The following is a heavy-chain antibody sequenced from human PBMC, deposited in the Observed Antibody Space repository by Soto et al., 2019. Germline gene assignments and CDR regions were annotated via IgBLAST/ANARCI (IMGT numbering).Heavy chain of an antibody. J-gene: IGHJ4*02. V-gene: IGHV2-5*02. CDR1: GFSLNTSGVG. D-gene: IGHD2-15*01. Sequence: QITLKESGPTLVKPTQTLTLTCTFSGFSLNTSGVGVGWIRQPPGKALEWLALIYWDDDKRYSPSLKSRLTITKDTSKNPVVLTMTNMDPWDTANYYCALRHVLEHWSGGGCSYPVCFDYWGQGTLVPLSS. CDR2: IYWDDDK. CDR3: ALRHVLEHWSGGGCSYPVCFDY.